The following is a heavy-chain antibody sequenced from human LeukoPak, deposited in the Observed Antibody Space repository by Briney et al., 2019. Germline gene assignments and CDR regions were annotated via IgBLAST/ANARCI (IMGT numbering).Heavy chain of an antibody. CDR2: MNPNSGNT. V-gene: IGHV1-8*03. CDR1: GYTFTSYD. Sequence: ASVKVSCKASGYTFTSYDINWVRQATGQGLEWMGWMNPNSGNTGYAQKFQGRVTITRNTSISTAYMELSSLRSEDTAVYYCARGRYCSSTSCYRRHMDVWGKGTTVTVSS. J-gene: IGHJ6*03. CDR3: ARGRYCSSTSCYRRHMDV. D-gene: IGHD2-2*02.